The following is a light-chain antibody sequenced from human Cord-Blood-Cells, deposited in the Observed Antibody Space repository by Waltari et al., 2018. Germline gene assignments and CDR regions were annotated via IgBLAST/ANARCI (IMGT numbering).Light chain of an antibody. V-gene: IGLV2-8*01. J-gene: IGLJ2*01. CDR3: SSYAGSNNVV. Sequence: QSALPQPPSASGSPGQSVTIPCTGTSRDVGCYNHVSWYQQHPGKAPKLMIYEVSKRPSGVPDRFSGSKSGNTASLTVSGLQAEDEADYYCSSYAGSNNVVFGGGTKLTVL. CDR2: EVS. CDR1: SRDVGCYNH.